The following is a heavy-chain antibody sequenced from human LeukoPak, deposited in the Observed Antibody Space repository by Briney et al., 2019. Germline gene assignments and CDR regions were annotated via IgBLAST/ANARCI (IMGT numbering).Heavy chain of an antibody. V-gene: IGHV1-69*04. CDR1: GGTFSSYA. CDR2: IIPIFGIA. CDR3: ARDGYNQSMDV. D-gene: IGHD5-24*01. Sequence: SVKVSCKASGGTFSSYAISWVRQAPGQGLEWMERIIPIFGIANYAQKFQGRVTITADKSTSTAYMELSSLRSEDTAVYYCARDGYNQSMDVWGQGTTVTVSS. J-gene: IGHJ6*02.